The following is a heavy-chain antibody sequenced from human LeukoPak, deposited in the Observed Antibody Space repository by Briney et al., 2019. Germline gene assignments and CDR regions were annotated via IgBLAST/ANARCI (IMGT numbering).Heavy chain of an antibody. Sequence: ASVKVSCKVSGYTLTELSMHWVRQAPGKGLEWMGGFDPEDGETIYAQNFQGRVTMTEDTSTDTAYMELSSLRSDDTAVYYCARSFPHVVVVPAAIPLDYWGQGTLVTVSS. V-gene: IGHV1-24*01. J-gene: IGHJ4*02. CDR1: GYTLTELS. CDR2: FDPEDGET. CDR3: ARSFPHVVVVPAAIPLDY. D-gene: IGHD2-2*02.